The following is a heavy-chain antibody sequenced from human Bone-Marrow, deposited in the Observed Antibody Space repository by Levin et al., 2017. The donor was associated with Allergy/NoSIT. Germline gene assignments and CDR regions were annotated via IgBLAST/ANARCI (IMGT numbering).Heavy chain of an antibody. CDR3: ARGGPILLSFGESSGGFAS. J-gene: IGHJ4*02. V-gene: IGHV4-59*01. CDR1: DGSINGYY. CDR2: IFYSGST. D-gene: IGHD3-10*01. Sequence: PSETLSLTCTVSDGSINGYYWSWIRQPPGKGLEWIGYIFYSGSTNYNPSLESRVTISLDTSKNQFSLSLRSVTAADTAVYYCARGGPILLSFGESSGGFASWGPGSLVAVSS.